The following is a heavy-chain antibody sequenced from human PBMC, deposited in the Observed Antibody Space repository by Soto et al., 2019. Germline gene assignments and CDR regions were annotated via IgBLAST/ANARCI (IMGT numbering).Heavy chain of an antibody. Sequence: PSVKVSCKASGYTFTSYGISWVRQAPGQGLEWMGWISAYNGNTNYAQKLQGRVTMTTDTSTSTAYMELRSLRSDDTAVYYCARDPGYYDILTGYSSYGMDVWGQGTTVTSP. D-gene: IGHD3-9*01. CDR3: ARDPGYYDILTGYSSYGMDV. CDR2: ISAYNGNT. J-gene: IGHJ6*02. CDR1: GYTFTSYG. V-gene: IGHV1-18*01.